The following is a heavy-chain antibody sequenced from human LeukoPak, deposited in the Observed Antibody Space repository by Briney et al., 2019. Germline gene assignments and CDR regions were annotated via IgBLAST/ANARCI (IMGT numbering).Heavy chain of an antibody. Sequence: ASVKVSCKASGYTFTDYYMLWMRQAPGQRLEWMGWINPNSGGTHFAQKFQGRVTMTSDTSISTAYMELRSLRSDDTAMYYCARDHEDVYGSGSYKLWGQGTRVTVSS. CDR3: ARDHEDVYGSGSYKL. D-gene: IGHD3-10*01. CDR1: GYTFTDYY. CDR2: INPNSGGT. V-gene: IGHV1-2*02. J-gene: IGHJ4*02.